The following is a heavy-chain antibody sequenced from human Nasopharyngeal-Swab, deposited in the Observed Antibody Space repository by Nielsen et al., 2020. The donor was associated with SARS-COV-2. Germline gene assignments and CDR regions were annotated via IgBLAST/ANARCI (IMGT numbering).Heavy chain of an antibody. J-gene: IGHJ3*01. Sequence: GGSLRLSCAASGFTFSSYAMSWVRPAPGKGPVWVSHIDNDGSRTTYADSVKGRFTISRDNAKNTLYLQMNSLRVEDTAVYYCVRGGLQHAFDLWGQGTSVTVSS. CDR3: VRGGLQHAFDL. D-gene: IGHD1-1*01. V-gene: IGHV3-74*01. CDR1: GFTFSSYA. CDR2: IDNDGSRT.